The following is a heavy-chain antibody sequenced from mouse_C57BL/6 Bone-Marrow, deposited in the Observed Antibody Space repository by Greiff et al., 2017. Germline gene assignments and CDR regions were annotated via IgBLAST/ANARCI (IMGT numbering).Heavy chain of an antibody. V-gene: IGHV1-81*01. CDR1: GYTFTSYG. CDR3: ARRDILWLHYYAMDY. J-gene: IGHJ4*01. CDR2: IYPRSGNT. D-gene: IGHD2-2*01. Sequence: QVQLQQSGAELARPGASVKLSCKASGYTFTSYGISWVKQRTGQGLEWIGEIYPRSGNTYYNEKFKGKATLTADKSSSTAYMELRSLTSEDSAVYFCARRDILWLHYYAMDYWGQGTSVTVSS.